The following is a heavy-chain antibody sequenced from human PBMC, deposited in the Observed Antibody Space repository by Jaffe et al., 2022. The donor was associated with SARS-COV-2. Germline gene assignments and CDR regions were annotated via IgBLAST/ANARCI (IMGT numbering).Heavy chain of an antibody. CDR2: IYYSGST. J-gene: IGHJ3*02. D-gene: IGHD3-22*01. CDR1: GGSISSGGYY. Sequence: QVQLQESGPGLVKPSQTLSLTCTVSGGSISSGGYYWSWIRQHPGKGLEWIGYIYYSGSTYYNPSLKSRVTISVDTSKNQFSLKLSSVTAADTAVYYCARMVNYYDSSGYYPPPRAFDIWGQGTMVTVSS. V-gene: IGHV4-31*03. CDR3: ARMVNYYDSSGYYPPPRAFDI.